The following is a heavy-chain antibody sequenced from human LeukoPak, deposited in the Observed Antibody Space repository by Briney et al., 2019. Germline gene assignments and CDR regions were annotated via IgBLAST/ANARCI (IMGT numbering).Heavy chain of an antibody. J-gene: IGHJ5*02. D-gene: IGHD3-10*01. CDR2: MNPNSGNT. CDR3: VRGAKFRSYGSGTYYTSLPFDP. Sequence: ASVKVSCKASGYTFTSYDINWVRQATGQGLEWMGWMNPNSGNTGYAQKFQGRVTMTRNTSISTAYMELSSLRSEDMAVYYCVRGAKFRSYGSGTYYTSLPFDPWGQGTLVTVSS. V-gene: IGHV1-8*01. CDR1: GYTFTSYD.